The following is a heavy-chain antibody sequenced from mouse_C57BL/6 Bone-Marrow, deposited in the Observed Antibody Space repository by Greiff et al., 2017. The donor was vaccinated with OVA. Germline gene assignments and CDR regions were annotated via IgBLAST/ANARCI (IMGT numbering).Heavy chain of an antibody. V-gene: IGHV1-82*01. CDR3: ARSGTDWYFDV. CDR2: IYPGDGDT. Sequence: VQGVESGPELVKPGASVKISCKASGYAFSSSWMNWVKQRPGKGLEWIGRIYPGDGDTNYNGKFKGKATLTADKSSSTAYMQLSSLTSEDSAVYFCARSGTDWYFDVWGTGTTVTVSS. CDR1: GYAFSSSW. D-gene: IGHD4-1*01. J-gene: IGHJ1*03.